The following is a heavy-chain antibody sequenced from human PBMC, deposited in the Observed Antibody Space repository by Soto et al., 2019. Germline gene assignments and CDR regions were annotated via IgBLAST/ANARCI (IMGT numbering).Heavy chain of an antibody. V-gene: IGHV1-46*01. CDR2: INPSGGST. CDR3: ASTGWAAAGTRGYYLAY. CDR1: GYTFTSYY. J-gene: IGHJ4*02. D-gene: IGHD6-13*01. Sequence: ASVKVSCKASGYTFTSYYMHWVRQAPGQGLEWMGIINPSGGSTSYAQKFQGRVTMTRDTSTSTVYMELSSLRSEDTAVYYCASTGWAAAGTRGYYLAYSAQRTLVTVSS.